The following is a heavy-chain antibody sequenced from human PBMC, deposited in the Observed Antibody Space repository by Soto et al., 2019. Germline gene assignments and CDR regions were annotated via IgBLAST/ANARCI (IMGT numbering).Heavy chain of an antibody. CDR1: GYTITGYH. CDR2: INPNSGGT. CDR3: ARDYEYSSGFLDV. J-gene: IGHJ4*02. D-gene: IGHD6-19*01. Sequence: ASVKVSCKASGYTITGYHMRWVRPDPGQGLEWMGWINPNSGGTNYAQKFQGRVTMTRDTSISTAYMELSRLRSDDTAVYYCARDYEYSSGFLDVWGQGTLVTVSS. V-gene: IGHV1-2*02.